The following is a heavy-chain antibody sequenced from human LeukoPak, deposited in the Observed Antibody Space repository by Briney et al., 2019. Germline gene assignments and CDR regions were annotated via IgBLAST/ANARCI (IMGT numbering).Heavy chain of an antibody. CDR3: ARDSSVDDAFHI. V-gene: IGHV4-59*01. J-gene: IGHJ3*02. CDR1: GGSISTYY. D-gene: IGHD2-15*01. Sequence: SETLSLTCTVSGGSISTYYWRWIRQPPGKGLEWIGYIYYSGNTNYNPSLKSRVTISIDMSQNQFSLRLSSVTAADTAVYYCARDSSVDDAFHIWGQGTMVTVSS. CDR2: IYYSGNT.